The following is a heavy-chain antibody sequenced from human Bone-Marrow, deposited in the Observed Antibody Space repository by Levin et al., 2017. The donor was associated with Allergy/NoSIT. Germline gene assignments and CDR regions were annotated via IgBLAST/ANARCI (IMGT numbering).Heavy chain of an antibody. CDR2: ISSNGGST. V-gene: IGHV3-64D*06. J-gene: IGHJ4*02. Sequence: GESLKISCSASGFTFSSYAMHWVRQAPGKGLEYVSAISSNGGSTYYADSVKGRFTISRDNSKNTLYLQMSSLRAEDTAVYYCVKAPGDYDFWSGYSRIFDYWGQGTLVTVSS. CDR1: GFTFSSYA. D-gene: IGHD3-3*01. CDR3: VKAPGDYDFWSGYSRIFDY.